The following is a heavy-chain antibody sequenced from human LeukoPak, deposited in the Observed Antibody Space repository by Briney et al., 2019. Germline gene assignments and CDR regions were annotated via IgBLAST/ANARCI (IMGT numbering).Heavy chain of an antibody. Sequence: GGSLRLSCAASGFTFSSYAMSWVRQAPGKGLEWVSAISGSGGSTYYADSVKGRFTISRDNSKNTLYLQMNSLRAEDTAVYYCAKGGARITIFGVVSDAFDIWGQGTMVTVSS. V-gene: IGHV3-23*01. CDR3: AKGGARITIFGVVSDAFDI. D-gene: IGHD3-3*01. CDR2: ISGSGGST. CDR1: GFTFSSYA. J-gene: IGHJ3*02.